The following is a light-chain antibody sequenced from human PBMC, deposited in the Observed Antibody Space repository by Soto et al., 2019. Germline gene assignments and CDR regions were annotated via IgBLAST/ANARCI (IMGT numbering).Light chain of an antibody. CDR3: QQYYDWPIT. V-gene: IGKV3-15*01. J-gene: IGKJ5*01. CDR1: QSVSNN. CDR2: GAS. Sequence: EIVLTQSPGTLSLSPGERATLSCRASQSVSNNYLAWYQQKPGQAPRLLIYGASTRATGIPARFSGSGSGTEFTLTISSLQSEDFAVYYCQQYYDWPITFGQGTRLEI.